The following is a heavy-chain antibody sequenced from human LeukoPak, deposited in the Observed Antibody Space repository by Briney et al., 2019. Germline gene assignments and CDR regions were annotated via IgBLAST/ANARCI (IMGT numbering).Heavy chain of an antibody. Sequence: SETLSLTCAVSGYSISTGYFWAWIRQSPGKGLEWIGSISHSGSTYSKSSLKSRVIISVDTSNNQFSLKLTSVTAADTATYYCARDGDYYDGSFHYWGQGMRVAVSS. V-gene: IGHV4-38-2*02. D-gene: IGHD3-16*01. J-gene: IGHJ4*02. CDR3: ARDGDYYDGSFHY. CDR1: GYSISTGYF. CDR2: ISHSGST.